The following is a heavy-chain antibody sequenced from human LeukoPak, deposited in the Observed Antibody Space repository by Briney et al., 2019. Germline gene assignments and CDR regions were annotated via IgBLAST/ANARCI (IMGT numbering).Heavy chain of an antibody. CDR1: GFTFSSYA. CDR2: ISSNGGST. Sequence: PGGSLRLSCAASGFTFSSYAMHWVRQAPGKGLEYVSAISSNGGSTYYANSVKGRFTISRDNSKNTLYLQMGSLRAEDMAVYYCARDPLYGDFYFDYWGQGTLVTVSS. D-gene: IGHD4-17*01. J-gene: IGHJ4*02. V-gene: IGHV3-64*01. CDR3: ARDPLYGDFYFDY.